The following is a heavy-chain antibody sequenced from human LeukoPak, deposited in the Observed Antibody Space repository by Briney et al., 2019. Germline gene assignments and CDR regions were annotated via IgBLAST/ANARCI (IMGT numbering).Heavy chain of an antibody. J-gene: IGHJ4*02. Sequence: SQSLSVTCALPGDTVSSNSAAWNWSWQSPSRGLEWLGRTYYKSKWYNDYAVSVKSRITINPDTSKNQFSLQLNSVTPEDSAMYYCARIARTAIPVWGQGTLVTVSS. V-gene: IGHV6-1*01. CDR2: TYYKSKWYN. CDR1: GDTVSSNSAA. D-gene: IGHD2-21*02. CDR3: ARIARTAIPV.